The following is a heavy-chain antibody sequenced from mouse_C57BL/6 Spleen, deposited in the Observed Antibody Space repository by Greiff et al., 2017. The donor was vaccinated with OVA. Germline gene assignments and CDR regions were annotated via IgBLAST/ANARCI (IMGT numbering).Heavy chain of an antibody. CDR2: INPNNGGT. CDR3: ARRGVAPNWYFDV. CDR1: GYTFTDYY. V-gene: IGHV1-26*01. J-gene: IGHJ1*03. D-gene: IGHD1-1*01. Sequence: EVQLQQSGPELVKPGASVKISCKASGYTFTDYYMNWVKQSHGKSLEWIGDINPNNGGTSYNQKFKGKATLTVDKSSSTAYMELRSLTSEDSAVYYCARRGVAPNWYFDVWGTGTTVTVSS.